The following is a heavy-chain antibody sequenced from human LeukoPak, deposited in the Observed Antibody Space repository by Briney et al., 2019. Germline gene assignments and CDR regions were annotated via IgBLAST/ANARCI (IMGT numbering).Heavy chain of an antibody. D-gene: IGHD6-19*01. CDR1: GFTFSNYA. CDR3: ARVDSSDWNAYFYYLDV. J-gene: IGHJ6*03. CDR2: TSYDGSKK. V-gene: IGHV3-30*04. Sequence: PGRSLRLSCAASGFTFSNYAFHWVRQAPGKGLEWVALTSYDGSKKYYADSVKGRFTLSRDNSKNTLSLQMNSLSAEDTAVYYCARVDSSDWNAYFYYLDVWGKGTTVTVSS.